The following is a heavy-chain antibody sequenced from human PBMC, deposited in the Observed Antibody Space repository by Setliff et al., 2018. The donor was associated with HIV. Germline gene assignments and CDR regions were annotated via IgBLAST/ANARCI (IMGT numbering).Heavy chain of an antibody. CDR2: VSKDGGTTT. CDR3: ARDHWVAGLDY. D-gene: IGHD6-19*01. Sequence: GGSLRLSCAAPGFTFSNYPVHWVRQAPGKGLDWVAVVSKDGGTTTYYAESVKGRFAISRDNSRKTVYLQMSSLRAEDTAIYYCARDHWVAGLDYWGQGTLVTVSS. CDR1: GFTFSNYP. V-gene: IGHV3-30*09. J-gene: IGHJ4*02.